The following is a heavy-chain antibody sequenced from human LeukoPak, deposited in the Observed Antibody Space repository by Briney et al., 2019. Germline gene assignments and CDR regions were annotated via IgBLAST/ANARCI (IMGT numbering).Heavy chain of an antibody. CDR1: GDSISSGDYY. CDR2: ISYSGST. J-gene: IGHJ6*02. V-gene: IGHV4-30-4*01. CDR3: ARAPLDYGYDSYYYGMDL. Sequence: PSETRSLTYTVSGDSISSGDYYWSWIRQPPGKGLEWIGYISYSGSTHYNPSLRGRVTISGDTSGNQFSLQLSSVTAADTAVYFCARAPLDYGYDSYYYGMDLWGQGTTVTVSS. D-gene: IGHD5-18*01.